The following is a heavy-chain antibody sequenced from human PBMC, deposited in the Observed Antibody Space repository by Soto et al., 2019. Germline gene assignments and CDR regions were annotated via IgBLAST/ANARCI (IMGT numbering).Heavy chain of an antibody. Sequence: SETLSLTCTVSGGSISSYYWSWIRQPPGKGLEWIGYIYYSGSTNYNPSLKSRVTISVDTSKNQFSLKLSSVTAADTAVYYCARGGVSSDYWGQGTLVTVSS. V-gene: IGHV4-59*01. D-gene: IGHD6-6*01. J-gene: IGHJ4*02. CDR1: GGSISSYY. CDR3: ARGGVSSDY. CDR2: IYYSGST.